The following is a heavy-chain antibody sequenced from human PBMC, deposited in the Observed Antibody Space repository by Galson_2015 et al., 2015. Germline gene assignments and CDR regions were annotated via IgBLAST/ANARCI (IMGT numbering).Heavy chain of an antibody. Sequence: SLRLSCAASGFTFSSYAMHWVRQAPGKGLEWVAVISYDGSNKYYADSVKGRFTISRDNSKNTLYLQMNSLRAEDTAVYYCAIPSSWYYWGQGTLVTVSS. CDR1: GFTFSSYA. D-gene: IGHD6-13*01. CDR3: AIPSSWYY. J-gene: IGHJ4*02. V-gene: IGHV3-30-3*01. CDR2: ISYDGSNK.